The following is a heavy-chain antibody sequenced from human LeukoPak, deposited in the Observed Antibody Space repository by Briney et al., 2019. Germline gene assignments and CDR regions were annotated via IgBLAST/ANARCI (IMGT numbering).Heavy chain of an antibody. Sequence: KPSETLSLTCAVYGGSFSGYYWSWIRQPPGKGLEWIGEINHSGSTNYNPSLKSRVTISVDTSKNQFSLKLSSVTAADTAVYYCASGLNYYYGMDVWGQGTTVTVSS. CDR3: ASGLNYYYGMDV. J-gene: IGHJ6*02. CDR2: INHSGST. V-gene: IGHV4-34*01. CDR1: GGSFSGYY.